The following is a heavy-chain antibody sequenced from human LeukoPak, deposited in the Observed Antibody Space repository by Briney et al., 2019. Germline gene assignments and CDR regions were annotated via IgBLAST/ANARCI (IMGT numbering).Heavy chain of an antibody. CDR1: GFTFSSYA. V-gene: IGHV4-34*01. Sequence: PGGSLRLSCAASGFTFSSYAMSWIRQPPGKGLEWIGEINHSGSTNYNPSLKSRVTISVDTSKNQFSLKLSSVTAADTAVYYCARVAGYYGSGSSWGQGTLVTVSS. D-gene: IGHD3-10*01. CDR3: ARVAGYYGSGSS. J-gene: IGHJ5*02. CDR2: INHSGST.